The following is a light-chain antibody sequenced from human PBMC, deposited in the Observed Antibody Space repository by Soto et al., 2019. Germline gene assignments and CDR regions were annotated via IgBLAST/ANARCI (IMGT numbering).Light chain of an antibody. J-gene: IGKJ5*01. CDR1: QVISTS. Sequence: DIQLTQSPSFLSPSIGESVTLTCRASQVISTSLAWYQVKPGKAPKLLIYAASTLESGVPSRFSATVSGTEFSLTITSLQPEDFATYYCQQLFDSPITVGQGTRLEIK. CDR3: QQLFDSPIT. V-gene: IGKV1-9*01. CDR2: AAS.